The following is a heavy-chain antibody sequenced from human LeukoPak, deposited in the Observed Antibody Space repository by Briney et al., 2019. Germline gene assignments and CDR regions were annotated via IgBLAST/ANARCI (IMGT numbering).Heavy chain of an antibody. Sequence: GGSLRLSCAASGFTFSSYAMHWVRQAPGKGLEWVAGISYDGSKKYSADSVEGRFTISRDNSKNTLYLQMNSLRAEDTAVYYCARDGSEPWLQWLSYAFDIWGQGTMVTVSS. J-gene: IGHJ3*02. CDR1: GFTFSSYA. D-gene: IGHD5-24*01. CDR2: ISYDGSKK. CDR3: ARDGSEPWLQWLSYAFDI. V-gene: IGHV3-30*04.